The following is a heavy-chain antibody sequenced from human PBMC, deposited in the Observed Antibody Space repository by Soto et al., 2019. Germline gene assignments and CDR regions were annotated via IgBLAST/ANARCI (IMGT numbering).Heavy chain of an antibody. J-gene: IGHJ6*02. CDR2: IYWDGDR. CDR1: GFSLSTGGMG. CDR3: VHSRCGGDCLQSYSSHYYYGMDI. Sequence: SGPTLVNPTQTLTLTCTFSGFSLSTGGMGVGWIRQPPGKALEWLALIYWDGDRRYRPSLMSRLTIAKDTSKNQVVLTMTNMDPVDTATYYCVHSRCGGDCLQSYSSHYYYGMDIWGQVTTVTVSS. D-gene: IGHD2-21*02. V-gene: IGHV2-5*02.